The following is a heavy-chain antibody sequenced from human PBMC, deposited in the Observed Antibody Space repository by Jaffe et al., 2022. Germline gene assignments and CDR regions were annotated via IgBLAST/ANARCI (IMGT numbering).Heavy chain of an antibody. CDR3: ARAHRGFYSDFWSGYSPPNMDV. Sequence: QVQLVQSGAEVKKPGASVKVSCKASGYTFTSYYMHWVRQAPGQGLEWMGIINPSGGSTSYAQKFQGRVTMTRDTSTSTVYMELSSLRSEDTAVYYCARAHRGFYSDFWSGYSPPNMDVWGKGTTVTVSS. V-gene: IGHV1-46*03. CDR1: GYTFTSYY. CDR2: INPSGGST. J-gene: IGHJ6*03. D-gene: IGHD3-3*01.